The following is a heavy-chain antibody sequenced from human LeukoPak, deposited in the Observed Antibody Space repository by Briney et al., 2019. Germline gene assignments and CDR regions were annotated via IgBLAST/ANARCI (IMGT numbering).Heavy chain of an antibody. Sequence: ASVKVSCKASGYTFTSYGISWVRQAPGQGLEWMGWISAYNGNTNYAQKLQGRVTMTTDTSISTAYMELSRVKSDDTAVYYCGRSIEDIVVVPAAIDYWGQGTLVTVSS. CDR1: GYTFTSYG. CDR2: ISAYNGNT. CDR3: GRSIEDIVVVPAAIDY. D-gene: IGHD2-2*01. J-gene: IGHJ4*02. V-gene: IGHV1-18*01.